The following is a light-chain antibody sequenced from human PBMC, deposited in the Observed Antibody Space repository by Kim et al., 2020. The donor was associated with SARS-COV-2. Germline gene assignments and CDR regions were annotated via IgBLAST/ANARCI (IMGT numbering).Light chain of an antibody. CDR2: WAS. Sequence: DIVMTQSPDSLAVSLGERATINCKSSQSLLYKTNNKNYLAWYQQRPGQPPKLLIYWASTRQFGVPDRFSGSGSGTDFTLTIASLQAEDVARYYCQQYHSNPLTFGGGTKVDIK. J-gene: IGKJ4*01. V-gene: IGKV4-1*01. CDR3: QQYHSNPLT. CDR1: QSLLYKTNNKNY.